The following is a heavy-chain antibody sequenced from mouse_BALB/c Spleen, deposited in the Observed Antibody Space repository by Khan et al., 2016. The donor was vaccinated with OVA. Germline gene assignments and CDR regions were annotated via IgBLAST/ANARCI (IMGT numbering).Heavy chain of an antibody. CDR3: ARHGSTSWFAY. Sequence: VQLQQPGPELMRPGASVKISCKAAGYSFSTYYIHWVTRSHGKTLEWIGYIDPFNGGSTYNQKFKGKATLTVDKSSSTAYMHLTSLTSEDSAVXYCARHGSTSWFAYWGQGTLVTVSP. CDR2: IDPFNGGS. CDR1: GYSFSTYY. J-gene: IGHJ3*01. D-gene: IGHD1-1*01. V-gene: IGHV1S135*01.